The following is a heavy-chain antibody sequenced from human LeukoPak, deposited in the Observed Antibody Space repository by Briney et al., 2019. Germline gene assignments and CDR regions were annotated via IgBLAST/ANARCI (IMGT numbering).Heavy chain of an antibody. CDR2: ISYGDGST. D-gene: IGHD5-18*01. Sequence: GGSLRLSCAASGFTFSNYAMSWVRQAPGKGLEWVSSISYGDGSTYYADSLKGRFTISRDNSKSMLYLQMNSLRADDAAVYYCARTGYNYGTPLNYWGQGTLVTVSS. J-gene: IGHJ4*02. CDR1: GFTFSNYA. CDR3: ARTGYNYGTPLNY. V-gene: IGHV3-23*01.